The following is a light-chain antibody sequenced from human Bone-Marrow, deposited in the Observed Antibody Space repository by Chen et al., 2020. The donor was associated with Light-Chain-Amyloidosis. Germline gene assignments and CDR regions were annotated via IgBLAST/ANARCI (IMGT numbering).Light chain of an antibody. CDR2: DDS. CDR1: NIGSTS. CDR3: QVWDRSSDRPV. V-gene: IGLV3-21*02. Sequence: SYVLTQPSSVSVAPGQTATIACGGNNIGSTSVHWYQQTPGQAPLLVVYDDSDRPSGIPERLSGSNPGNTATLTISRVEAGDEADYYCQVWDRSSDRPVFGGGTKPTVL. J-gene: IGLJ3*02.